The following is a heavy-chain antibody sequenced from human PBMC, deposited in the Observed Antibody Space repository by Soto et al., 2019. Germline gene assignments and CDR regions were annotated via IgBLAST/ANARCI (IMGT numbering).Heavy chain of an antibody. D-gene: IGHD4-4*01. CDR3: VSYRGAFYFDH. CDR2: VYYGGT. V-gene: IGHV4-59*01. J-gene: IGHJ4*02. CDR1: GGSMSSNY. Sequence: SETLSLTCTVSGGSMSSNYWSWIRQSPAKGLEWIGFVYYGGTNYNPSFESRVTMSVDTPKKQFSLELTDVTAADTAVYYCVSYRGAFYFDHWGQGTLVTVS.